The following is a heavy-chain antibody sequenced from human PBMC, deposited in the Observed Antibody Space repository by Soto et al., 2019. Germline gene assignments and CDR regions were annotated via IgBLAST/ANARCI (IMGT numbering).Heavy chain of an antibody. CDR1: GYSFTSYW. CDR2: IDPSDSYT. J-gene: IGHJ3*02. CDR3: AREDRSGIHSRIQLWLVAFDI. D-gene: IGHD5-18*01. V-gene: IGHV5-10-1*01. Sequence: PGESLKISCKGSGYSFTSYWISWVRQMPGKGLEWMGRIDPSDSYTNYSPSFQGHVTISADKSISTAYLQWSSLKAPDTAMYYCAREDRSGIHSRIQLWLVAFDIWGKGTMVTVSS.